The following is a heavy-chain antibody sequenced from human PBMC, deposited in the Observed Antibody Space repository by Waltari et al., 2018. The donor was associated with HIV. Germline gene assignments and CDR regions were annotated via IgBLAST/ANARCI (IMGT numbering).Heavy chain of an antibody. Sequence: QLHLVESGGGVVQPGRSLRLPGAASGVTFRSYAMHWVRQAPGKGLDWVAVISYHGDDKYYADSVKGRFTISRDNSKNTLYLQMNSLRAEDTAVYYCAKGASGWSPGYWGQGTLVTVSS. CDR1: GVTFRSYA. CDR3: AKGASGWSPGY. J-gene: IGHJ4*02. D-gene: IGHD6-19*01. V-gene: IGHV3-30*18. CDR2: ISYHGDDK.